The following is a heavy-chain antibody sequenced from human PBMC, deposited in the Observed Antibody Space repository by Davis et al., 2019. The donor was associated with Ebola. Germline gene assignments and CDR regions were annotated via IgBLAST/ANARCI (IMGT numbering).Heavy chain of an antibody. Sequence: PGGSLRLSCAASGFTFSGYGMHWVRQAPGKGLEWVAVISYDGSNKYYADSVKGRFTISRDNSKNTLYLQMNSLRAEDTAVYYCAKGEMITFGGVIGDYFDYWGQGTLVTVSS. CDR3: AKGEMITFGGVIGDYFDY. V-gene: IGHV3-30*18. CDR1: GFTFSGYG. CDR2: ISYDGSNK. D-gene: IGHD3-16*02. J-gene: IGHJ4*02.